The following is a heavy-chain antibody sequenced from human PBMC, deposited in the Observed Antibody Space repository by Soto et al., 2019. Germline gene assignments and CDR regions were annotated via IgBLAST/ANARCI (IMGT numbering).Heavy chain of an antibody. Sequence: GGSLRLSCAASGCTFSSYAMSWVRQAPGKGLEWVSAISGSGGSTYYADSVKGRFTISRDNSKNTLYLQMNSLRAEDTAVYYCAKDLVVFNWFDPWGQGTLVTVSS. V-gene: IGHV3-23*01. CDR2: ISGSGGST. CDR1: GCTFSSYA. D-gene: IGHD3-16*02. CDR3: AKDLVVFNWFDP. J-gene: IGHJ5*02.